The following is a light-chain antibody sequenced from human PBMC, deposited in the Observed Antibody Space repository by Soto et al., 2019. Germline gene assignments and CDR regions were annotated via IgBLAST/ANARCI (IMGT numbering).Light chain of an antibody. CDR2: LGS. CDR3: MQALRNPWT. Sequence: DIVMTQFPLSLPVTPGEPASISCTSSQSLLNSNGNNYLDWYLQKPGQSPQLLIHLGSKRASGVPDRVGASGSVTSFTLKISRVEAEDVGVYYCMQALRNPWTFGQGTKVEIK. CDR1: QSLLNSNGNNY. J-gene: IGKJ1*01. V-gene: IGKV2-28*01.